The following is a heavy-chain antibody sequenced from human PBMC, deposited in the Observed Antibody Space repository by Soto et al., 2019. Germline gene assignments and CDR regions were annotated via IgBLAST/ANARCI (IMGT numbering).Heavy chain of an antibody. V-gene: IGHV1-18*01. CDR2: ISAYNGNT. CDR3: AREYSRSVYYYYYGMDV. CDR1: GYTFTSYG. D-gene: IGHD6-13*01. J-gene: IGHJ6*02. Sequence: ASVKVSCKASGYTFTSYGISWVRQAPGQGLEWMGWISAYNGNTNYAQKFQGRVTITRDTSASTAYMELSSLRSEDTAVYYCAREYSRSVYYYYYGMDVWGQGTTVTVSS.